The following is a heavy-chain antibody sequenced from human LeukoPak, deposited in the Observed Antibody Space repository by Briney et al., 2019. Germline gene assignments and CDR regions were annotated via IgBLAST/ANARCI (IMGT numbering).Heavy chain of an antibody. CDR2: ISSSSSYI. CDR3: AKGYCISTNCNIDD. Sequence: GGSLRLSCAASGFTFSIYSMNWVRQAPGKGLEWVSSISSSSSYIYYADSVKGRFTISRDNAKNSLYLQMNSLRAEDMALYYCAKGYCISTNCNIDDWGQGTLVTVSS. V-gene: IGHV3-21*04. J-gene: IGHJ4*02. D-gene: IGHD2-2*01. CDR1: GFTFSIYS.